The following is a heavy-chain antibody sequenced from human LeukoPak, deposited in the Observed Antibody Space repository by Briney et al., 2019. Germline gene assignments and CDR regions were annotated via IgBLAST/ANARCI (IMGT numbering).Heavy chain of an antibody. J-gene: IGHJ4*02. D-gene: IGHD3-10*01. CDR3: ARHADSGFGQLAFDY. Sequence: SETLSLTCSVSGGSISGSSYYWGWIRQPPGKGLEWIGSIYYGRSTYYNPSLKSRVTISVDTSKNQFSLKLSSVTAADTAVYYCARHADSGFGQLAFDYWGQGTLVTVSS. V-gene: IGHV4-39*01. CDR1: GGSISGSSYY. CDR2: IYYGRST.